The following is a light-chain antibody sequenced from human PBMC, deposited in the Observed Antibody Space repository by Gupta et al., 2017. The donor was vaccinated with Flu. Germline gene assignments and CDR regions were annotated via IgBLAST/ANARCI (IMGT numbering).Light chain of an antibody. Sequence: LATLSVSPGEGATLSCRASQSVSSHLGWYQQKPGQAPRLLIYDSSTRAAGIPARFSGSGSGTEFTLTISGLQSEDFAIYYCQQDKNWPLTFGGGTKVEIK. CDR1: QSVSSH. CDR3: QQDKNWPLT. V-gene: IGKV3-15*01. CDR2: DSS. J-gene: IGKJ4*01.